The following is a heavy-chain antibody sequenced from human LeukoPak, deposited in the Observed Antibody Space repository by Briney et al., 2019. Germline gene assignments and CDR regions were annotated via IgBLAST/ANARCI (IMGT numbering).Heavy chain of an antibody. CDR2: IWYDGSNK. J-gene: IGHJ5*01. CDR1: GFTFSTSG. Sequence: GGSLRLSCAASGFTFSTSGMHWVRQAPGKGLEGVAVIWYDGSNKYYVDSVKGGFTISRDNSKNTLYLQMNSLRAEDTAVYYCAKDTGTTSLSNWFDSWGQGTLVTVSS. V-gene: IGHV3-33*06. CDR3: AKDTGTTSLSNWFDS. D-gene: IGHD2/OR15-2a*01.